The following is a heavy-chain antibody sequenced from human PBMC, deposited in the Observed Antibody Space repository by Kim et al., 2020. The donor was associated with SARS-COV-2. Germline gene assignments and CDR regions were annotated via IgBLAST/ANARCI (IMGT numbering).Heavy chain of an antibody. V-gene: IGHV3-74*03. Sequence: GGSLRLSCAASGFTFTPTWMHWVRQAPGKGLVWVSRITGDGTTTYADSVKGRFTISRDNAKNTLYLQMDNLRAEDMAVYYCARDFFYSIDYWGQGALVTV. CDR2: ITGDGTTT. CDR3: ARDFFYSIDY. J-gene: IGHJ4*01. D-gene: IGHD2-21*01. CDR1: GFTFTPTW.